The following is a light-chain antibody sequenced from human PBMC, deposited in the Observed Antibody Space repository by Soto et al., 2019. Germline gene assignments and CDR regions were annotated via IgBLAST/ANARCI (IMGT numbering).Light chain of an antibody. CDR1: QSVNSNY. V-gene: IGKV3-20*01. Sequence: EIVLTQSPGTLSLSPGERATLSCRASQSVNSNYLAWYRRKPGQAPSLLIYGASTRATGIPGRFSGSGSGTDFTLTITRLEPEDFAVYYCQQYGSSPPTCGQGTKVEIK. CDR3: QQYGSSPPT. CDR2: GAS. J-gene: IGKJ1*01.